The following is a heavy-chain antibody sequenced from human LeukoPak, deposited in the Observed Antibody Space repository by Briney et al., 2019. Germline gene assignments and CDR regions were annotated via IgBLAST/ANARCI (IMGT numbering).Heavy chain of an antibody. CDR3: ARGRGWGILDS. CDR2: MTPNSEKR. Sequence: ASVKVSCKTSGYPFTSYDIHWVRQAAGHGLEWMSWMTPNSEKRAYAEKFQGRVTMTTNTSIDTAYMELSSLTFDDTAIYYCARGRGWGILDSWGQGHLVTISS. D-gene: IGHD6-19*01. CDR1: GYPFTSYD. V-gene: IGHV1-8*01. J-gene: IGHJ4*02.